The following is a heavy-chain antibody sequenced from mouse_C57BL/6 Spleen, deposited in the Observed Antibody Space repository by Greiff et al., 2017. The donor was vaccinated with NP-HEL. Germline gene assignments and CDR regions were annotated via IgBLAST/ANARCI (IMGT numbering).Heavy chain of an antibody. Sequence: QVQLQQPGAELVMPGASVKLSCKASGYTFTSYWMHWVKQRPGQGLEWIGGIDPSDSYTNYNQKFKGKSTLTVDKSSSTAYMQLSSLTSEDSAVYYCARSHPYFDYWGQGTTLTVSS. CDR1: GYTFTSYW. CDR2: IDPSDSYT. V-gene: IGHV1-69*01. CDR3: ARSHPYFDY. J-gene: IGHJ2*01.